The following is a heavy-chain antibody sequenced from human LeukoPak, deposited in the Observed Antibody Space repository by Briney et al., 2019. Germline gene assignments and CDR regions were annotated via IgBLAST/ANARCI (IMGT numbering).Heavy chain of an antibody. D-gene: IGHD3-22*01. Sequence: GGSLRLSCAASGFTFGSYLMHWVRQAPGKGLVLVSRIKSDGSTRYADSVKGRFTISRDNAKNTVSLQMNSLRAEDTGVYYCARAPSEIGGYYPEYFRHWGQGTLVTVSP. J-gene: IGHJ1*01. CDR1: GFTFGSYL. CDR3: ARAPSEIGGYYPEYFRH. V-gene: IGHV3-74*01. CDR2: IKSDGST.